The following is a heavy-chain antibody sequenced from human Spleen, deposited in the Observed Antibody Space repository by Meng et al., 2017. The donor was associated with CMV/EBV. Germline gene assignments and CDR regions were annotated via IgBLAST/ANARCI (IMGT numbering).Heavy chain of an antibody. V-gene: IGHV3-30-3*01. CDR3: ARDSATVNHYYYYGMDV. CDR1: GFNFGTNG. J-gene: IGHJ6*02. D-gene: IGHD4-17*01. CDR2: LSLDGSDT. Sequence: GESLKISCAASGFNFGTNGMHWVRQAPGRGLEWVAALSLDGSDTHYADSVKGRFTISRDNSKNSLYLQMNSLRAEDTAVYYCARDSATVNHYYYYGMDVWGQGTTVTVSS.